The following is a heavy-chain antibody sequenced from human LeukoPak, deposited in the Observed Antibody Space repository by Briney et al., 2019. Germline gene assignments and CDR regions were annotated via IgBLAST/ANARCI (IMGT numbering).Heavy chain of an antibody. D-gene: IGHD2-2*01. CDR2: IYYSGST. CDR1: GGSITSSSYY. CDR3: AREVIVPAAELDY. Sequence: SETLSLTCTVSGGSITSSSYYWGWIRQPPGNELEWIGSIYYSGSTYYNPSLKSRVTILVDTSKNQFSLKLSSVTAADTAVYYCAREVIVPAAELDYWGQGTLVTVSS. J-gene: IGHJ4*02. V-gene: IGHV4-39*07.